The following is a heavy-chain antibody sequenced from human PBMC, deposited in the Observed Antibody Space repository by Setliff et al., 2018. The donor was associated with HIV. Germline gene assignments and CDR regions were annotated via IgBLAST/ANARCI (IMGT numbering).Heavy chain of an antibody. CDR3: ARDGLLVAGIRFDY. J-gene: IGHJ4*01. Sequence: SVKVSCKASGYTFTSYGISWVRQAPGQGLEWMGGIIPAFGTANYAQKFQGRVTITTDESTSTAYMELGGLRSEDTAVYFCARDGLLVAGIRFDYWGQGTLVTVSS. CDR1: GYTFTSYG. CDR2: IIPAFGTA. D-gene: IGHD6-19*01. V-gene: IGHV1-69*05.